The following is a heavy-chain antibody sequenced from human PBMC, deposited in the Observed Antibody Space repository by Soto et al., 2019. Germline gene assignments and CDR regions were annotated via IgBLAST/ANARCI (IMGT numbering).Heavy chain of an antibody. CDR2: ISGSGGST. D-gene: IGHD2-21*02. J-gene: IGHJ6*02. CDR3: AKDPVVTLKSHYYYYGMDV. CDR1: GFTFSSYA. Sequence: PGGSLRLSCAASGFTFSSYAMSWVRQAPGKGLEWVSAISGSGGSTYYADSVKGRFTISRDNSKNTLYLQMNSLRAEDTAVYYCAKDPVVTLKSHYYYYGMDVWGQGATVTVSS. V-gene: IGHV3-23*01.